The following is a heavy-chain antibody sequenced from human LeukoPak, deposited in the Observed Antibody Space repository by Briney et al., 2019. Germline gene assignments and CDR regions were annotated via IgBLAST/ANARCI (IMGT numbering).Heavy chain of an antibody. CDR3: ARTETKSLEWSY. CDR2: ISDTGST. V-gene: IGHV4-39*01. CDR1: GVSLSGSNYF. Sequence: SETRSLPCSGFGVSLSGSNYFWGWPRQPPGKGVELIGRISDTGSTYYNPTLKRRTTISVATTKSQVSRKLSTATSADAGVFYCARTETKSLEWSYWGQGTLVTVSS. D-gene: IGHD3-3*01. J-gene: IGHJ4*02.